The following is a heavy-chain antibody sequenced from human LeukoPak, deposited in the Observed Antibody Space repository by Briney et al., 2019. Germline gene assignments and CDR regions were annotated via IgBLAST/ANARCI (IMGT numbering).Heavy chain of an antibody. CDR1: GFTFSTYT. J-gene: IGHJ4*02. CDR3: ATEGMVTRWERVVDY. D-gene: IGHD1-26*01. CDR2: ISYDGSNE. V-gene: IGHV3-30-3*01. Sequence: PGRSLRLSCAASGFTFSTYTTHWVRQTPDKGLEWVALISYDGSNEYYADSVKGRFTISRDNSENTLYLQMHSLRTEDTAVYYCATEGMVTRWERVVDYWGQGTLVTVSS.